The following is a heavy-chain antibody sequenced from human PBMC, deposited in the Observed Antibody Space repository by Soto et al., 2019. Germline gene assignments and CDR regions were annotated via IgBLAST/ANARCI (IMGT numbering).Heavy chain of an antibody. CDR2: IWYDGSHE. D-gene: IGHD3-22*01. CDR3: ARDRYSYDSRAYQGVDWYFDL. V-gene: IGHV3-33*01. J-gene: IGHJ2*01. Sequence: QVQLVESGGGVVQPGRSLRLSCAASGFIFSNYGMHWVRQAPGKGLEWVAVIWYDGSHESYADSVKGRFTISRDNSKNTLFLQMNSLRAEDTAVYYCARDRYSYDSRAYQGVDWYFDLWGRGTLATVSS. CDR1: GFIFSNYG.